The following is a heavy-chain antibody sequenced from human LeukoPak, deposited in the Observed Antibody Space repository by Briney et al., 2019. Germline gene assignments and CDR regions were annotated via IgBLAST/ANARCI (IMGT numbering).Heavy chain of an antibody. CDR2: ISSDGGTT. CDR1: GFTFSTYA. J-gene: IGHJ4*02. Sequence: GGSLGLSCSASGFTFSTYAMHRVRQAPGKGQEYVSAISSDGGTTYYPDSVKGRFTISRDNSKNTLYFQMSSLRAEDTAVYYCVKRSSDWYLDYWGQGTLVTVSS. V-gene: IGHV3-64*05. CDR3: VKRSSDWYLDY. D-gene: IGHD6-19*01.